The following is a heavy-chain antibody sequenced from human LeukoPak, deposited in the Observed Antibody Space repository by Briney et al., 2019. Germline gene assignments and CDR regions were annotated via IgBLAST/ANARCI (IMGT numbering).Heavy chain of an antibody. CDR2: ISSSSSII. CDR1: GFTFRNYA. J-gene: IGHJ4*02. CDR3: ARSGYSSGKADY. Sequence: GGSLRLSCAASGFTFRNYAMSWVRQAPGKGLEWVSYISSSSSIIYYADSVKGRFTISRDNAKNSLYLQMNSLRAEDTAVYYCARSGYSSGKADYWGQGTLVTVSS. V-gene: IGHV3-48*01. D-gene: IGHD6-19*01.